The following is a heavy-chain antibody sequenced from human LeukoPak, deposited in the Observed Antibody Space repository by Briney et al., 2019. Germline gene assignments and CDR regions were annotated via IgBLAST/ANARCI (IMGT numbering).Heavy chain of an antibody. CDR2: INTYNGET. Sequence: ASVTVSCSPSGYILTNYGIYWVRQAPGQGLDWMGWINTYNGETDYAQNFQGRVTMTTDTSTGTAYMDLRSLTSDDTAVYYCARGRLGVSGYKDYLDYWGQGTLVTVSS. CDR1: GYILTNYG. V-gene: IGHV1-18*01. D-gene: IGHD5-12*01. CDR3: ARGRLGVSGYKDYLDY. J-gene: IGHJ4*02.